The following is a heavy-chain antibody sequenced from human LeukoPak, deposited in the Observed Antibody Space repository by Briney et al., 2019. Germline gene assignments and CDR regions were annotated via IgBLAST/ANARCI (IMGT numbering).Heavy chain of an antibody. CDR1: GYTFTGYY. J-gene: IGHJ4*02. Sequence: ASVKVSCKSSGYTFTGYYMHWVRQAPGQGLEWMGWINPNSGGTNYAQKFQGRVTMTRDTSISTAYMELSRLRSDDTAVYYCARDGDSSGYYNLNWGQGILVTVSS. D-gene: IGHD3-22*01. CDR3: ARDGDSSGYYNLN. V-gene: IGHV1-2*02. CDR2: INPNSGGT.